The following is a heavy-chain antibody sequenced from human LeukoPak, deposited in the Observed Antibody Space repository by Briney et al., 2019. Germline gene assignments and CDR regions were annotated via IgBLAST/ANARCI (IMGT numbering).Heavy chain of an antibody. Sequence: GASVKVSCKASGGTFSGYGIGWVRQAPGQGLEWMGGIIPSSGIGDYAQKFQGRVTITADESTTTVYMELSNLRSEDTAVYYCASRSGSYSDAFDIWGQGTMVTVSS. CDR1: GGTFSGYG. CDR2: IIPSSGIG. CDR3: ASRSGSYSDAFDI. J-gene: IGHJ3*02. D-gene: IGHD1-26*01. V-gene: IGHV1-69*13.